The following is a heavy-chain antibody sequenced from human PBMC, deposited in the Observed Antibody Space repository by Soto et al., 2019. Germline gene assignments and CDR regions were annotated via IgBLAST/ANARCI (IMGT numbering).Heavy chain of an antibody. J-gene: IGHJ4*02. CDR3: ARESPLGTHDY. CDR1: GYTFTCYY. D-gene: IGHD1-26*01. Sequence: ASVEGSLKASGYTFTCYYMQWVRQAPGQGLEWMGWINPNSGGTNYAQKFQGWVTMTRDTSISTAYMELSRLRSDDTAVYYCARESPLGTHDYWGQGTLVTVSS. V-gene: IGHV1-2*04. CDR2: INPNSGGT.